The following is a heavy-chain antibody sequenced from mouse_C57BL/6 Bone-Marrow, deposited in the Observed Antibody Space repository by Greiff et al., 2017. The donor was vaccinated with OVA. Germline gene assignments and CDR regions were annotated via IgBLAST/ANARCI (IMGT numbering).Heavy chain of an antibody. CDR3: AIHPPWFAY. J-gene: IGHJ3*01. CDR1: GYTFTSYW. CDR2: IYPGSGST. Sequence: QVQLQQPGAELVKPGASVKMSCKASGYTFTSYWITWVKQRPGQGLEWIGDIYPGSGSTNYNEKFKSKATLTAEKSSSTAYMQLSSLTSEDSAVYFCAIHPPWFAYWGQGTLVTVSA. V-gene: IGHV1-55*01.